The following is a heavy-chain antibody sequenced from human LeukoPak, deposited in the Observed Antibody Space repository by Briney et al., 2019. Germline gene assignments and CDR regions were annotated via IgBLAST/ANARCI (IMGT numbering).Heavy chain of an antibody. CDR3: AREGGYSYADAFDI. V-gene: IGHV1-69*05. CDR2: IIPIFGTA. CDR1: GGTFSSYA. J-gene: IGHJ3*02. Sequence: GSSVKVSCKASGGTFSSYAISWVRQAPGQGLEWMGGIIPIFGTANYAQKFQGRVTITTHESTSTAYMELSSLRSEDTAVYYCAREGGYSYADAFDIWGQGTMVTVSS. D-gene: IGHD5-18*01.